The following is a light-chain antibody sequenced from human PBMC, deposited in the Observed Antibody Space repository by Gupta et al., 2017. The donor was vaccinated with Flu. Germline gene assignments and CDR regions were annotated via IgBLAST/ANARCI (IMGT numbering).Light chain of an antibody. J-gene: IGLJ2*01. CDR1: TSELGNNF. Sequence: TTSCARRTSELGNNFVSWYQPTPGTTPNLLIYNDNMRPSGNPARFSASNSGTTATLVNTALHSGEEADYYFAPLNGSHTVVLFGRGTKLTVL. V-gene: IGLV1-51*01. CDR2: NDN. CDR3: APLNGSHTVVL.